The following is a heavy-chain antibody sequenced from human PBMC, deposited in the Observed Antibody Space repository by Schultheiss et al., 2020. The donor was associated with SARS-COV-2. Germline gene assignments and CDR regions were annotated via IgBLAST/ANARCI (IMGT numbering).Heavy chain of an antibody. V-gene: IGHV3-15*07. CDR3: TTVGNMAVSGGY. D-gene: IGHD6-19*01. CDR1: GFTFTKAW. CDR2: ITSKTDGGTT. J-gene: IGHJ4*02. Sequence: GGSLRLSCVASGFTFTKAWMNWVRQVPGKGLEWVGRITSKTDGGTTDYAAPVKGRFTISRDDSKNTLYLQMNSLKTEDTGVYYCTTVGNMAVSGGYWGQGTLVTVSS.